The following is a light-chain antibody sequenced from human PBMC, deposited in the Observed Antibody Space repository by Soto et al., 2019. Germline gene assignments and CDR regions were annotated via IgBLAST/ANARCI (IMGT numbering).Light chain of an antibody. Sequence: DIQMTQSPSTLSASVGDRVTITCRASQSISSWLAWYQQKPGKVPKLLIYDASSLESGVPSRFSGSGSGTEFTLTISSLQPDDSATYYCQQYNSYPWTFGQGTKVEIK. J-gene: IGKJ1*01. CDR3: QQYNSYPWT. V-gene: IGKV1-5*01. CDR1: QSISSW. CDR2: DAS.